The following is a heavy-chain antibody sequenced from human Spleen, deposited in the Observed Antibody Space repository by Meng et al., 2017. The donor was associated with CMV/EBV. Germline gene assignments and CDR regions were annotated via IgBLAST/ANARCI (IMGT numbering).Heavy chain of an antibody. CDR2: INPNSGGT. Sequence: ASAKVSCKASGYTFTGYYMHWVRQAPGQGLEWMGWINPNSGGTNYAQKFQGRVTMTRDTSISTAYMELSRLRSDDTAVYYCAREHITMVRGEAFDIWGQGTMVTVSS. CDR1: GYTFTGYY. D-gene: IGHD3-10*01. CDR3: AREHITMVRGEAFDI. J-gene: IGHJ3*02. V-gene: IGHV1-2*02.